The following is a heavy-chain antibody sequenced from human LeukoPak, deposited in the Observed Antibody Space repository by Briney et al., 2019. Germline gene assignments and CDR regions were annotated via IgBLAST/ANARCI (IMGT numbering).Heavy chain of an antibody. D-gene: IGHD3-22*01. V-gene: IGHV3-23*01. CDR1: GFTFSSYA. J-gene: IGHJ4*02. CDR2: ISGSGGST. CDR3: AKAPPDYDSGGYYYGLDY. Sequence: GGSLRLSCAASGFTFSSYAMSWVRQAPGEGLEWVSAISGSGGSTYYADSVKGRFTISRDNSKNTLYLQMNSLRAEDTAVYYCAKAPPDYDSGGYYYGLDYWGQGTLVTVSS.